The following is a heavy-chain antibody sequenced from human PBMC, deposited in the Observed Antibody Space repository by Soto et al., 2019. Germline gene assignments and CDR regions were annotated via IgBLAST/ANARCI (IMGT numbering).Heavy chain of an antibody. CDR1: GGTFSSYP. Sequence: QVQLVQSGAEVKKPGSSVKVSCEASGGTFSSYPINWVRQAPGQGLEWMGGIIPFFGTSNYGQKFQGRGTITADDTTSTAYMEQRSLRSECTAVDYCSRAGHITNYGMAVWGQGTTVTVSS. CDR3: SRAGHITNYGMAV. CDR2: IIPFFGTS. J-gene: IGHJ6*02. V-gene: IGHV1-69*01.